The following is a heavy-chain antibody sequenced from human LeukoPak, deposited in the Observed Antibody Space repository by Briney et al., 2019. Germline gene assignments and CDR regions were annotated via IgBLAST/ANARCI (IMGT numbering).Heavy chain of an antibody. CDR3: ARVQSSGWYELRAFDI. D-gene: IGHD6-19*01. V-gene: IGHV4-59*01. J-gene: IGHJ3*02. CDR2: IYYSGST. Sequence: PSETLSLTCTVSGGSISSYYWSWIRQPPGKGLEWIGYIYYSGSTNYNPSLKSRVTISVDTSKSQFSLNLSSVTAADTAVYYCARVQSSGWYELRAFDIWGQGTMVTVS. CDR1: GGSISSYY.